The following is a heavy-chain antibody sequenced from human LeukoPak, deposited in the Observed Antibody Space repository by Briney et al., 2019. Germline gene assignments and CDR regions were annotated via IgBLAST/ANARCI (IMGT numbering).Heavy chain of an antibody. V-gene: IGHV1-69*13. J-gene: IGHJ4*02. CDR2: IIPIFGTA. D-gene: IGHD1-26*01. CDR3: ARGVDSGSYLTFDY. CDR1: GGTFSSYA. Sequence: GASVKVSCKASGGTFSSYAISWVRQAPGQGLEWMGGIIPIFGTANYAQKFQGRVTITADESTSTAYMELSSLRSEDTAVYYCARGVDSGSYLTFDYWGQGTLVTVSS.